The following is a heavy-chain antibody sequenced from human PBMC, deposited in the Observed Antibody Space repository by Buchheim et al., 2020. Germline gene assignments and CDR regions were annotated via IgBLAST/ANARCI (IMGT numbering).Heavy chain of an antibody. J-gene: IGHJ4*02. D-gene: IGHD2-15*01. CDR1: GFTFSSYS. Sequence: EVQLVESGGGLVKPGGSLRLSCAASGFTFSSYSMNWVRQAPGKGLEWVSSISSSSSYIYYADSVKGRFTISRDNAKNSLYLQMNRLRAEDTAVYYCASGLEEDIVVVLSIWGQGTL. CDR3: ASGLEEDIVVVLSI. V-gene: IGHV3-21*01. CDR2: ISSSSSYI.